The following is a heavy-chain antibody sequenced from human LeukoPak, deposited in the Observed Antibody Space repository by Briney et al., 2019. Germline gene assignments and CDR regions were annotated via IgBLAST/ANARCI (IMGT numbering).Heavy chain of an antibody. V-gene: IGHV3-23*01. CDR1: GFILTTYA. CDR2: ISDRGDST. D-gene: IGHD2-21*02. CDR3: AKGRWGLTINNFDL. Sequence: PGGSLRLSCAACGFILTTYAMGWVRQAPGKGLEWVSVISDRGDSTYYADSVKGRFTISRDSSKNTLYLQMNSLGGEDTAPYYCAKGRWGLTINNFDLWGQGTMVTVSS. J-gene: IGHJ3*01.